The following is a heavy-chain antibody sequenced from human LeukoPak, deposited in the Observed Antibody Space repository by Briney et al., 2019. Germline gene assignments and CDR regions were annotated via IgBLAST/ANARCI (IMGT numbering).Heavy chain of an antibody. V-gene: IGHV4-59*08. Sequence: PSETLSLICTVSGGSISSYYWSWIRQPPGKGLEWIGYIYYSGSTNYNPSLKSRVTISVDTSKNQFSLKLSSVTAADTAVYYCARSRRNTMVRGVIKAAFDIWGQGTMVTVSS. J-gene: IGHJ3*02. CDR1: GGSISSYY. D-gene: IGHD3-10*01. CDR2: IYYSGST. CDR3: ARSRRNTMVRGVIKAAFDI.